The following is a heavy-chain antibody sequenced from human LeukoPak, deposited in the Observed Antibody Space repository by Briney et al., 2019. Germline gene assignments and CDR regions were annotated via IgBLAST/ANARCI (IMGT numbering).Heavy chain of an antibody. CDR1: GFTFSSYS. CDR3: ARDQGSSGWYGY. Sequence: GGSLRLSCAASGFTFSSYSMSWVRQAPGKGLEWVANIKQDGSEKYYVDSVKGRFTISRDNAKNSLYLQMNSLRAEDTAVYYCARDQGSSGWYGYWGQGTLVTVSS. D-gene: IGHD6-19*01. J-gene: IGHJ4*02. CDR2: IKQDGSEK. V-gene: IGHV3-7*01.